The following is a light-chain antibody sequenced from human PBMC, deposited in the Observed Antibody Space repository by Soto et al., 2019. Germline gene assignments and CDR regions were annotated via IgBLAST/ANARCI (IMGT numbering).Light chain of an antibody. Sequence: DIQMTLSPSTLSGSVGDRVTITCRASQTISSWLAWYQQKPGKAPKLLIYKASTLKSGVPSRFSGSGSGTEFTLTISSLQPDDFATYYCQQYNSYSEPFGQGTKVDIK. CDR2: KAS. J-gene: IGKJ1*01. CDR3: QQYNSYSEP. V-gene: IGKV1-5*03. CDR1: QTISSW.